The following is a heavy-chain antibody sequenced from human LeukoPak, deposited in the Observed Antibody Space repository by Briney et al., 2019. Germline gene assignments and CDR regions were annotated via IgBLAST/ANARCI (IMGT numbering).Heavy chain of an antibody. CDR3: ARTVAGNYFQH. D-gene: IGHD6-19*01. Sequence: SGTLSLTCTVSGGSISSGGYYWSWIRQHPGKGLEWIGYIYYSGSTYYNPSLKSRVTISVDTSKNQFSLKLSSVTAADTAVYYCARTVAGNYFQHWGQGTLVTVSS. CDR2: IYYSGST. V-gene: IGHV4-31*03. J-gene: IGHJ1*01. CDR1: GGSISSGGYY.